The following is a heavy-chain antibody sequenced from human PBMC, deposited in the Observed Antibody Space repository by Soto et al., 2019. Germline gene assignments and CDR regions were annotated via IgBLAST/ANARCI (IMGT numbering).Heavy chain of an antibody. V-gene: IGHV4-4*07. Sequence: PSETLSLTCTVSGGSISSYYWSWIRHPAGKGLEWIGRIYTSGSTNYNPSRKSRVTMSVDTSKNQFSLKLISVTAAPTPVFYCGRDSKEYDFWSGWYMDVCGQGTTGTVSS. J-gene: IGHJ6*02. CDR1: GGSISSYY. D-gene: IGHD3-3*01. CDR2: IYTSGST. CDR3: GRDSKEYDFWSGWYMDV.